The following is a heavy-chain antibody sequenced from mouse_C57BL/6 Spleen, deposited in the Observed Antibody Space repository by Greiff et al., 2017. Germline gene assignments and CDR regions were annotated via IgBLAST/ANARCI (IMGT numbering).Heavy chain of an antibody. D-gene: IGHD2-4*01. V-gene: IGHV1-22*01. CDR1: GYTFTDYN. CDR3: ARGYYDYDEGDY. Sequence: EVQLQQSGPELVKPGASVKMSCKASGYTFTDYNMHWVKQSHGKSLEWIGYINPNNGGTSYNQKFKGKATLTVNKSSSTAYMELRSLTSEDSAVYYCARGYYDYDEGDYWGQGTTLTVSS. J-gene: IGHJ2*01. CDR2: INPNNGGT.